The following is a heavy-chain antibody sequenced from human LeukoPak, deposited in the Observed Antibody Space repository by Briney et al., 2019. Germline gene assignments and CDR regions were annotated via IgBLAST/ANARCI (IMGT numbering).Heavy chain of an antibody. V-gene: IGHV1-2*02. CDR2: INPNNGGT. CDR3: ARDGPRIAALGEDFDY. J-gene: IGHJ4*02. D-gene: IGHD6-6*01. CDR1: GYTFTGYY. Sequence: ASVKVSCKASGYTFTGYYMHWVRQAPGQGLEWMGWINPNNGGTNYAQKFQGRVTMTRDTSTSTVYMELSSLRSEDTAVYYCARDGPRIAALGEDFDYWGQGTLVTVSS.